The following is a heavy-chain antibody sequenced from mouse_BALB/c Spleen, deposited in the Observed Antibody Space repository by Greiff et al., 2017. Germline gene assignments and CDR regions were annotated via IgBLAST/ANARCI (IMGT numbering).Heavy chain of an antibody. CDR2: IYPGDGDT. CDR3: ARDGDSSGPPYYAMDY. V-gene: IGHV1-87*01. CDR1: GYTFTSYW. Sequence: VQLQESGAELARPGASVKLSCKASGYTFTSYWMQWVKQRPGQGLEWIGAIYPGDGDTRYTQKFKGKATLTADKSSSTAYMQLSSLASEDSAVYYCARDGDSSGPPYYAMDYWGQGTSVTVSS. J-gene: IGHJ4*01. D-gene: IGHD3-2*01.